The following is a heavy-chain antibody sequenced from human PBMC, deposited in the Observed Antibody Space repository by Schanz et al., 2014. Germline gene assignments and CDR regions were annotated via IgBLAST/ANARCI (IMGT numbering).Heavy chain of an antibody. V-gene: IGHV3-48*01. D-gene: IGHD1-1*01. CDR1: GFTFSSYA. Sequence: VQLLQFGGGVVQPGRSLRLSCAASGFTFSSYAMHWVRQAPGKGLEWVSYISSSGTTIYYADSVKGRFTISRDNAKNSLFLQMNSLRVEDTAVYYCARGTDWNLHYWGQGTLVTVSS. CDR3: ARGTDWNLHY. CDR2: ISSSGTTI. J-gene: IGHJ4*02.